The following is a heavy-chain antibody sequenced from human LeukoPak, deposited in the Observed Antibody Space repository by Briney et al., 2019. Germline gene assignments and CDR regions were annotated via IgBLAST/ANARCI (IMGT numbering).Heavy chain of an antibody. CDR1: GFTLSTYS. CDR3: VRDTGGSGSYSDY. CDR2: ISSSSAHI. J-gene: IGHJ4*02. Sequence: PGGSLRLSCAASGFTLSTYSMNWVRQAPGKGLEWVSSISSSSAHIYYAQSMKGRFTISRDNAKNSLYLQVNSLRVEDTAVYYCVRDTGGSGSYSDYWGQGTLVTVSS. V-gene: IGHV3-21*06. D-gene: IGHD1-26*01.